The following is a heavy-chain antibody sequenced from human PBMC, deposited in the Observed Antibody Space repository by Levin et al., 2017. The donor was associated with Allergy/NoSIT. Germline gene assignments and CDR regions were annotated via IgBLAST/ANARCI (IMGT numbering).Heavy chain of an antibody. Sequence: SQTLSLTCTVSGGSISSGSYYWTWIRQPAGKGLEWIGRIYTSGSTNYSPSLKSRVTISADTSKNQVSLRLTSVTAADTAMYYCARESGYAARLDYWGQGTLVTVSS. CDR3: ARESGYAARLDY. CDR2: IYTSGST. J-gene: IGHJ4*02. V-gene: IGHV4-61*02. D-gene: IGHD3-16*01. CDR1: GGSISSGSYY.